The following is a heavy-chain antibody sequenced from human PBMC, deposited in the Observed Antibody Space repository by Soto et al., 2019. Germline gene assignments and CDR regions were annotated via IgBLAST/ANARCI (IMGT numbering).Heavy chain of an antibody. CDR2: ISSSSSYI. V-gene: IGHV3-21*01. CDR1: GFTFSSYS. CDR3: ASSIVVVPAATDY. Sequence: LILSCAASGFTFSSYSMNWVRQAPGKGLEWVSSISSSSSYIYYADSVKGRFTISRDNAKNSLYLQMNSLRAEDTAVYYCASSIVVVPAATDYWGQGTLVTVSS. D-gene: IGHD2-2*01. J-gene: IGHJ4*02.